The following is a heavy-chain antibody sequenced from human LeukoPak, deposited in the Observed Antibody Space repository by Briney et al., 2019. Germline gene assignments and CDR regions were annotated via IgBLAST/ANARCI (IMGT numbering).Heavy chain of an antibody. J-gene: IGHJ4*02. CDR3: ARGCSDKKCYIHY. CDR2: IYSGGST. Sequence: GGSLRLSCAASGFTVSSNYMNWVRQAPGKGLEWVSGIYSGGSTYYADSVKGRFTISRDNSKNTLYLQMNSLTVEDTAVYYCARGCSDKKCYIHYWGQGTLVTVSS. CDR1: GFTVSSNY. D-gene: IGHD2-15*01. V-gene: IGHV3-53*01.